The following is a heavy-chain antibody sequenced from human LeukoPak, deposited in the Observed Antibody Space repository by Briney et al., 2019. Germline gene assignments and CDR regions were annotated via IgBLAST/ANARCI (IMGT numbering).Heavy chain of an antibody. CDR3: ASRAVAGRIDY. CDR2: ISSSGSTI. D-gene: IGHD6-19*01. V-gene: IGHV3-11*01. J-gene: IGHJ4*02. Sequence: GGSPRLSCAASGFTFSDYYMSWIRQAPGKGLEWVSYISSSGSTIYYADSVKGRFTISRDNAKNSLYLQMNSLRAEDTAVYYCASRAVAGRIDYWGQGTLVTVSS. CDR1: GFTFSDYY.